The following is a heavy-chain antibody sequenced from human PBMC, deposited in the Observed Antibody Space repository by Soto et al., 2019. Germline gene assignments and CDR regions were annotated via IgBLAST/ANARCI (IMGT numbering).Heavy chain of an antibody. Sequence: QVQLVQSGAEVKKPGASVKVSCKASGYTFTSYAMHWVRQAPGQRLEWMGWINAGNGNTKYSQKFKGRVTITRDTSASTAYMERSSLRSEDTAVYYCARGEEQWLYFDYWGQGTMVTVSS. J-gene: IGHJ4*02. V-gene: IGHV1-3*01. CDR2: INAGNGNT. D-gene: IGHD6-19*01. CDR1: GYTFTSYA. CDR3: ARGEEQWLYFDY.